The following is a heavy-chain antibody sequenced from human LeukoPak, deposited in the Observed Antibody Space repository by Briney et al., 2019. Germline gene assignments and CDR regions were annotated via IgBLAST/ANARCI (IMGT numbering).Heavy chain of an antibody. J-gene: IGHJ5*02. D-gene: IGHD3-3*01. CDR2: INPNSGGT. CDR3: ARDSLFLEWFSNWFDP. V-gene: IGHV1-2*02. CDR1: GYTFTGYY. Sequence: ASVKVSCKASGYTFTGYYMHWVRQAPGQGLEWMGWINPNSGGTNYAQKFQGRVTMTRDTSISTAYMGLSRLRSDDTAVYYCARDSLFLEWFSNWFDPWGQGTLVTVSS.